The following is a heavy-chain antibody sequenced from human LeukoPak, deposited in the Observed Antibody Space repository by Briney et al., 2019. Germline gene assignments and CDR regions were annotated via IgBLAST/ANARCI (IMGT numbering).Heavy chain of an antibody. D-gene: IGHD3-10*01. CDR2: ISGSGDTT. Sequence: TGGSLRLSCAASGITFSTYAMTWVRQAPGKGLEWVSGISGSGDTTYYADSVKSRFTISRDNSKNTLYLQMSSLRAEDTAIYYCAKDTTYYYGSMSSFFDYRGQGTLVTVSS. V-gene: IGHV3-23*01. J-gene: IGHJ4*02. CDR1: GITFSTYA. CDR3: AKDTTYYYGSMSSFFDY.